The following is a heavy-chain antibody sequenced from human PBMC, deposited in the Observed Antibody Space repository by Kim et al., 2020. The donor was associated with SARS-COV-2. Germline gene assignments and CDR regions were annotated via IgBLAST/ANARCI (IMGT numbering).Heavy chain of an antibody. J-gene: IGHJ3*01. CDR1: GFILRRYW. V-gene: IGHV3-7*01. CDR3: ARDAAVTGTDGLDV. Sequence: GGSLRLSCAAPGFILRRYWMTWVRQAPGKGLEWVANIKQDGSEKYYVDSVKGRFTISRDNAMNSLFLQMNSLRAEDTAVYYCARDAAVTGTDGLDVWGQGTLVTVS. D-gene: IGHD6-19*01. CDR2: IKQDGSEK.